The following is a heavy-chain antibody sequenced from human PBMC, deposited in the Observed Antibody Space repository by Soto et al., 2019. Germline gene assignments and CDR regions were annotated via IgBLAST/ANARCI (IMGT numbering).Heavy chain of an antibody. D-gene: IGHD3-10*01. CDR2: INPFDGSR. V-gene: IGHV1-46*03. J-gene: IGHJ4*02. CDR1: GYIFTSYY. Sequence: GASVKVSCKASGYIFTSYYLHWVRQAPGQGLEWMGWINPFDGSRMFAQSFQGRVTFTRDTSTSTVYMELSGLRSDDTAVYYCSRVDPGETSPFDHWGQGTLDTVSS. CDR3: SRVDPGETSPFDH.